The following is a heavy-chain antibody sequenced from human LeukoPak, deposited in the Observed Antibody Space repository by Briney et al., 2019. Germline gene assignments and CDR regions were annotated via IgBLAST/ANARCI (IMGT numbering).Heavy chain of an antibody. D-gene: IGHD2-2*02. J-gene: IGHJ4*02. CDR2: ISAYNGNT. CDR3: ARGGYQLLYGY. Sequence: ASVTVSCKASGYTFTSYGISWVRQAPGPGLEWMGWISAYNGNTNYAQKPQARVTMTTDTSTSTAYWELRSLRSDATAVYYCARGGYQLLYGYWGQGTLVTVSS. V-gene: IGHV1-18*01. CDR1: GYTFTSYG.